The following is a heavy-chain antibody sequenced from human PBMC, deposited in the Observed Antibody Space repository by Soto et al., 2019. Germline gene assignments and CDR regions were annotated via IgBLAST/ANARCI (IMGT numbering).Heavy chain of an antibody. V-gene: IGHV1-69*12. CDR2: IIPIFGTA. J-gene: IGHJ6*02. Sequence: QVQLVQSGAEVKKPGSSVKVSCKASGGTFSSYAISWVRQAPGQGLEWMGGIIPIFGTANYAQKFQGRVTITADESTSTAYMELSSLRSEDTAVYYCAVRYCGGDCYLPYYYYGMDVWGQGTTVTVSS. CDR3: AVRYCGGDCYLPYYYYGMDV. CDR1: GGTFSSYA. D-gene: IGHD2-21*02.